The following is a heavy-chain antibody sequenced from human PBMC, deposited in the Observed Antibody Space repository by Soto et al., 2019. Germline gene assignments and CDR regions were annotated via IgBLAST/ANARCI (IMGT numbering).Heavy chain of an antibody. Sequence: PSETLSLTCTVSGGSISTYYWSWIRQPPGKGLEWIGYIYYSGSTNYNPSLRSRVTISADTSKDQFSLKLRSVTAADTAVYYCARGPRHDILTGYSYYFEYWGQGTRVTVSS. CDR2: IYYSGST. CDR3: ARGPRHDILTGYSYYFEY. D-gene: IGHD3-9*01. V-gene: IGHV4-59*01. J-gene: IGHJ4*02. CDR1: GGSISTYY.